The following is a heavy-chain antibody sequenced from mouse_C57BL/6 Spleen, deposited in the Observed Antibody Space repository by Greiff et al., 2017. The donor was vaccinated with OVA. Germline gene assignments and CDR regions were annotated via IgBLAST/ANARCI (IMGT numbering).Heavy chain of an antibody. CDR2: ISYDGSN. CDR3: AREGVYDGYAY. CDR1: GYSITSGYY. V-gene: IGHV3-6*01. J-gene: IGHJ3*01. D-gene: IGHD2-3*01. Sequence: VQLKESGPGLVKPSQSLSLTCSVTGYSITSGYYWNWIRQFPGNKLEWMGYISYDGSNNYNPSLKNRISFTRDTSKNQFFLKLNSVTTEDTATYYCAREGVYDGYAYWGQGTLVTVSA.